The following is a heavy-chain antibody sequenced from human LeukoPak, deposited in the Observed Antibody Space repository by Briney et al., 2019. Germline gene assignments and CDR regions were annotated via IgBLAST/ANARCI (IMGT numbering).Heavy chain of an antibody. V-gene: IGHV4-39*01. CDR2: IDHSGNT. D-gene: IGHD5-12*01. CDR1: GGSIGSRSFY. Sequence: PSETLSLTCNVSGGSIGSRSFYWGWIRQPPGKGLEFIGSIDHSGNTNYNSSLKSRVTISADTSRNQFSLKLRSVTAADTAVYYCARRTSGGYSGYIDRWGQGTLVSVS. J-gene: IGHJ5*02. CDR3: ARRTSGGYSGYIDR.